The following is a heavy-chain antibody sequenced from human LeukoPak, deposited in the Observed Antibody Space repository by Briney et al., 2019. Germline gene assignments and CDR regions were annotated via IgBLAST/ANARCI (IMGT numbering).Heavy chain of an antibody. D-gene: IGHD6-13*01. CDR3: AREGYSSSWLDAFDI. CDR1: GFTFSTSW. Sequence: PGGSLRLSCATSGFTFSTSWMSWVRQAPGKGLEWVANIKQDESEKYYVDSVKGRFTISRDNAKNSLYLQMNSLRAEDTAVYYCAREGYSSSWLDAFDIWGQGTMVTVSS. J-gene: IGHJ3*02. CDR2: IKQDESEK. V-gene: IGHV3-7*01.